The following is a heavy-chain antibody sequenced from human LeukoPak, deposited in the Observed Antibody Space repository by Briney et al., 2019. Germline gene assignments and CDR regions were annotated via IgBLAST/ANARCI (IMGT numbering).Heavy chain of an antibody. J-gene: IGHJ4*02. CDR1: GYTFTSYD. CDR2: MNPNSGNT. Sequence: ASVKVSCKASGYTFTSYDINWARQATGQGLEWMGWMNPNSGNTGYAQKFQGRVTITRNTSISTAYMELSSLRSEDTAVYYCARGLRYYGSGSYSYWGQGTLVTVSS. D-gene: IGHD3-10*01. CDR3: ARGLRYYGSGSYSY. V-gene: IGHV1-8*03.